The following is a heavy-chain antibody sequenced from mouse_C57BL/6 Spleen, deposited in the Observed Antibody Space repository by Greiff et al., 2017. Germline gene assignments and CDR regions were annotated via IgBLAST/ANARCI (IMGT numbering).Heavy chain of an antibody. J-gene: IGHJ2*01. V-gene: IGHV1-55*01. Sequence: QVQLQQSGAELVKPGASVKMSCKASGYTFTSYWITWVKQRPGQGLEWIGDIYPGSGSTNYNEKFKSKATLTVDTSSSTAYMQLSSLTSEDSAVYYCARSGYDYDVWYFDDWGQGTTLTVSS. CDR3: ARSGYDYDVWYFDD. CDR1: GYTFTSYW. CDR2: IYPGSGST. D-gene: IGHD2-4*01.